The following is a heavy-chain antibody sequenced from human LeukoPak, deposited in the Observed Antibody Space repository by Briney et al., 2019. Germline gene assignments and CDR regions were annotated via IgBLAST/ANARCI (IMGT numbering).Heavy chain of an antibody. J-gene: IGHJ4*02. Sequence: SETLSLTCTVSGGSISSSSYYWSWIRQPAGKGLEWIGRIYTSGSTNYNPSLKSRVTISVDTSKNQFSLKLSSVTAADTAVYYCAREGLALGTVRYPRFDYWGQGTLVTVSS. V-gene: IGHV4-61*02. CDR2: IYTSGST. D-gene: IGHD4-11*01. CDR3: AREGLALGTVRYPRFDY. CDR1: GGSISSSSYY.